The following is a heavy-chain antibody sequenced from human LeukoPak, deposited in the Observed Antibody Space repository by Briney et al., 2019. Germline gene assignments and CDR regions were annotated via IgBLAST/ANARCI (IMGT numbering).Heavy chain of an antibody. CDR1: GFTFSWYV. V-gene: IGHV3-64*01. CDR3: ATASGSQYAEYFQH. D-gene: IGHD1-26*01. Sequence: GGSLRLSCSASGFTFSWYVMYWVRQAPGKGLEYVSAITSNGGSTYYANSVKGRFIISRDNPKNTLYLQLGSLRADDMAMYYCATASGSQYAEYFQHWGQGTLVTVSS. CDR2: ITSNGGST. J-gene: IGHJ1*01.